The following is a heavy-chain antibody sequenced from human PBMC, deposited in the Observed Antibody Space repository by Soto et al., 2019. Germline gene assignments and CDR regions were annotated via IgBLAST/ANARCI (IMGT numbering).Heavy chain of an antibody. D-gene: IGHD6-13*01. V-gene: IGHV5-51*01. CDR3: ARTAAAGKYYYGMDV. CDR2: IYPGDSDT. CDR1: GYTFTSYD. Sequence: KVSCKASGYTFTSYDINWVRQMPGKGLEGMVIIYPGDSDTRYSPSFQGQVTISADKSISTAYLQWSSLKASDTAMYYCARTAAAGKYYYGMDVWGQGTTVTVSS. J-gene: IGHJ6*02.